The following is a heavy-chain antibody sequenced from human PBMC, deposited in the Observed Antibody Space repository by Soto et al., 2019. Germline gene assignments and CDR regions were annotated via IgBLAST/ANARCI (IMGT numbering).Heavy chain of an antibody. CDR2: IYYTGGT. Sequence: QVQLQESGPGLVKPSQTLSLTCTVSGGSITSGPYYWSWIRQHPGKGLEWIGYIYYTGGTYSNPSRESRITMSVDTSKNQFSLKLRSVTAADTAVYYCARLFGDYVGWFDPWGQGTLVTVSS. V-gene: IGHV4-31*03. D-gene: IGHD4-17*01. CDR1: GGSITSGPYY. J-gene: IGHJ5*02. CDR3: ARLFGDYVGWFDP.